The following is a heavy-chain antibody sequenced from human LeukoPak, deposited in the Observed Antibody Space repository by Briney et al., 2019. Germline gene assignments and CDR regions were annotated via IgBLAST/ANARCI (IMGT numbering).Heavy chain of an antibody. CDR1: GFTFTSYS. D-gene: IGHD6-13*01. CDR3: ARASMAAGGYYFDY. Sequence: GGSLRLSCAASGFTFTSYSMHWVRQAPGKGLEWVSVVYSGGSTYYADSVKDRFTISRDKSKNTLYLQMNSLRAEDTAVYYCARASMAAGGYYFDYWGQGTLVTVSS. V-gene: IGHV3-66*01. J-gene: IGHJ4*02. CDR2: VYSGGST.